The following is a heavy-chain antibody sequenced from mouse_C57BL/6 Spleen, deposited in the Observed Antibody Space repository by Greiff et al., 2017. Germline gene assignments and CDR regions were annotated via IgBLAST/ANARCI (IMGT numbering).Heavy chain of an antibody. CDR2: IYPGSGST. J-gene: IGHJ4*01. Sequence: VQLQQPGAELVKPGASVKMSCKASGYTFTSYWITWVKQRPGQGLEWIGDIYPGSGSTNYNEKFKSKATLTVDTSSSTAYMQLSSLTSEDSAVYYCARQYGSSYELYYYAMDYWGQGTSVTVSS. D-gene: IGHD1-1*01. CDR3: ARQYGSSYELYYYAMDY. CDR1: GYTFTSYW. V-gene: IGHV1-55*01.